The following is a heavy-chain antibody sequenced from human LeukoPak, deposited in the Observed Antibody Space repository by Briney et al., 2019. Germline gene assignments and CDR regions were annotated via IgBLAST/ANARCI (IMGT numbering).Heavy chain of an antibody. CDR3: AKDIRRYFDWSPDWFDP. CDR1: GFTFSSYA. J-gene: IGHJ5*02. D-gene: IGHD3-9*01. CDR2: ISGSGGST. V-gene: IGHV3-23*01. Sequence: GGSLRLSCAASGFTFSSYAMSWVRQAPGKGLEWVSAISGSGGSTYYADSMKGRFTISRDNSKNTLYLQMNSLRAEDTAVYYCAKDIRRYFDWSPDWFDPWGQGTLVTVSS.